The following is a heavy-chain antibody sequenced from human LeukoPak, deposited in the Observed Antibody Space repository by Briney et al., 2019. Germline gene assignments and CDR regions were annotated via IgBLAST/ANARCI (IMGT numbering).Heavy chain of an antibody. CDR1: GFTFSSYW. J-gene: IGHJ4*02. CDR2: IKRDGSET. CDR3: AKGMGYDILTGYLTRSFDY. Sequence: GGSLRLSCAASGFTFSSYWMTWVRQAPGKGLEWVANIKRDGSETYYVDSVKGRFTISRDNAKNSLYLQMNSLRAEDTALYYCAKGMGYDILTGYLTRSFDYWGQGTLVTVSS. D-gene: IGHD3-9*01. V-gene: IGHV3-7*03.